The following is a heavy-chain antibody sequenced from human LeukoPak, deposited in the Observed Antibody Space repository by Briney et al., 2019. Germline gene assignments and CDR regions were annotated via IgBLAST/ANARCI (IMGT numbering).Heavy chain of an antibody. CDR3: ARVPSQISYTFDI. V-gene: IGHV4-34*01. CDR1: GGSFSGYY. CDR2: INHSGST. J-gene: IGHJ3*02. Sequence: PSETLSLTCAVYGGSFSGYYWSWIRQPPGKGLEWIGEINHSGSTNYNPSLKSRVTISIDTSKNQFSLKLSSVTAADTAVYYCARVPSQISYTFDIWGQGTMVTVSS. D-gene: IGHD2/OR15-2a*01.